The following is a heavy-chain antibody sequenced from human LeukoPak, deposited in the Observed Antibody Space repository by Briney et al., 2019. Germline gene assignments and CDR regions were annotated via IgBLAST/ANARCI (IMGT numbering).Heavy chain of an antibody. CDR2: ISDDGSNK. D-gene: IGHD5-18*01. CDR3: ATYRQVLLPFES. CDR1: GFTFRTYA. J-gene: IGHJ4*02. Sequence: GGSLRLSCTASGFTFRTYAMNWVRQAPGKGLEWVAVISDDGSNKYYAESVKGQFTISRDNSKNTLYLQMNSLRAEDTAIYYCATYRQVLLPFESWGQGTLVTVSS. V-gene: IGHV3-30*04.